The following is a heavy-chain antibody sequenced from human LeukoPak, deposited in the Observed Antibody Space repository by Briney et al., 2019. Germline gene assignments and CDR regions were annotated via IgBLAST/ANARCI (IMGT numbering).Heavy chain of an antibody. Sequence: GGSLRLSCTVSGFTVSINSMTWVRQAPGKGLEWVGFIRSKIYGGTPEYAASVKGRFTISRDDSKGIAYLQMNSLKTEDTAVYYCTRDQTPYYWGQGTLVTVSS. J-gene: IGHJ4*02. CDR2: IRSKIYGGTP. V-gene: IGHV3-49*04. CDR1: GFTVSINS. CDR3: TRDQTPYY.